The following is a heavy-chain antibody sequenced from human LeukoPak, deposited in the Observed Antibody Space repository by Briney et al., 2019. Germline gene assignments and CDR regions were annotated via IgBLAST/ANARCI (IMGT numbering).Heavy chain of an antibody. CDR2: ISAYNGNT. Sequence: ASVKVSCKASGYTFTSYGISWVRQAPGQGLEWMGWISAYNGNTNYAQKLQGRVTMTTDTSTSTAYMELRSLRSDDTAVYYCARAELRYFDWFPLDYWGQGTLVTVSS. CDR1: GYTFTSYG. D-gene: IGHD3-9*01. CDR3: ARAELRYFDWFPLDY. V-gene: IGHV1-18*01. J-gene: IGHJ4*02.